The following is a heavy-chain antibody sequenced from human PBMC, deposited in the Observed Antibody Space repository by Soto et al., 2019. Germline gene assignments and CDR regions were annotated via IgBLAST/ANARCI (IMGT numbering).Heavy chain of an antibody. V-gene: IGHV4-4*02. CDR2: IYYSGIT. J-gene: IGHJ4*02. D-gene: IGHD6-13*01. CDR1: GGSISSSNW. Sequence: SETLSLTCAVSGGSISSSNWWSWVRQPPGKGLEWIGYIYYSGITDYNPSLKSRVTISVDTSKNQFSLKLISVTAADTAVYYCARLLTAAAHTDYWGQGTLVTVSS. CDR3: ARLLTAAAHTDY.